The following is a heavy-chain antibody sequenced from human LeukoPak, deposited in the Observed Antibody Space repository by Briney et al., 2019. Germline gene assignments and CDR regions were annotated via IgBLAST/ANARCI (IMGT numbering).Heavy chain of an antibody. J-gene: IGHJ4*02. CDR1: GGTFSSYA. Sequence: ASVKVSCKASGGTFSSYAISWVRQAPGQGLEWMGGIIPIFCTANYAQKFQGRVTITADESTSTAYMELSSLRSEDTAVYYCAREDATRVSSSSAAWGQGTLVTVSS. CDR3: AREDATRVSSSSAA. CDR2: IIPIFCTA. V-gene: IGHV1-69*13. D-gene: IGHD6-6*01.